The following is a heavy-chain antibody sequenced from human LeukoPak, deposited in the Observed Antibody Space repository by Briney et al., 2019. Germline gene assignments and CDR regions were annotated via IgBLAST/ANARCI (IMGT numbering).Heavy chain of an antibody. D-gene: IGHD2-8*02. CDR2: IDPGDSFT. CDR3: ARDGGGVSSWVSH. CDR1: GYSFSSYW. Sequence: PGESLQISCKGSGYSFSSYWISWVRQMPGKGLEWMGRIDPGDSFTKYRPSLEGRVTISVDKSLSTVYLQWSSLKASDTAIYYCARDGGGVSSWVSHWGQGTLVTVSS. V-gene: IGHV5-10-1*01. J-gene: IGHJ4*02.